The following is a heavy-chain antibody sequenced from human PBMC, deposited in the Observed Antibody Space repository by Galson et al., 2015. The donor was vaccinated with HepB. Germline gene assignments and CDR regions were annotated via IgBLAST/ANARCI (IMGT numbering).Heavy chain of an antibody. J-gene: IGHJ3*02. D-gene: IGHD2-21*02. V-gene: IGHV3-23*01. Sequence: SLRLSCAASGFTFSSYAMSWVRQAPGKGLEWVSAISGSGGSTYYADSVKGRFTISRDNSKNTLYLQMNSLRAEDTAVYYCAKGLTRLSAFDIWGQGTMVTVSS. CDR2: ISGSGGST. CDR3: AKGLTRLSAFDI. CDR1: GFTFSSYA.